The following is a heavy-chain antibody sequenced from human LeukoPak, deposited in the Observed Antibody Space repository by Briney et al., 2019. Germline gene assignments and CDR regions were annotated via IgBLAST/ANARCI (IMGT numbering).Heavy chain of an antibody. CDR2: IKEDGSEK. J-gene: IGHJ4*02. Sequence: GGSLRLSCAASGFTFSTYWMSWVRQAPGKGLEWVANIKEDGSEKNYVDSVKGRFTISRDNAKNSLYLQMNSLRAEDTAVYYCARARDFDYWGQGMLVTVSS. CDR1: GFTFSTYW. CDR3: ARARDFDY. V-gene: IGHV3-7*01.